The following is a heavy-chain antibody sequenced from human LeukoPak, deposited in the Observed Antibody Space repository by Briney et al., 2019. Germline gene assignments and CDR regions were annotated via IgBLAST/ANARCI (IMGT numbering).Heavy chain of an antibody. CDR1: GYTFTSYY. CDR2: INPSGGST. V-gene: IGHV1-46*01. CDR3: ARVGQQLDLDY. J-gene: IGHJ4*02. D-gene: IGHD6-13*01. Sequence: ASVKVSFKASGYTFTSYYMHWVRQAPGQGLEWMGIINPSGGSTSYAQKFQGRVTMTRDTSTSTVYMELSSLRSEDTAVYYCARVGQQLDLDYWGQGTLVTVSS.